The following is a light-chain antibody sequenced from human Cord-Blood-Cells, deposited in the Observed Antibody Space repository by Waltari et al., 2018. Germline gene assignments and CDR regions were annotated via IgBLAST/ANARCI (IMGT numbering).Light chain of an antibody. V-gene: IGLV1-44*01. CDR1: SSNIGSNT. J-gene: IGLJ2*01. Sequence: QSVLTQPPSASGTPGQRVTISCSGSSSNIGSNTVNWYQQLPGTAPKLLIYSNNQRPSEVPDRCSGSKSGTSASLAISGLQSEDEADYYCAAWDDSLNGLVFGGGTKLTVL. CDR2: SNN. CDR3: AAWDDSLNGLV.